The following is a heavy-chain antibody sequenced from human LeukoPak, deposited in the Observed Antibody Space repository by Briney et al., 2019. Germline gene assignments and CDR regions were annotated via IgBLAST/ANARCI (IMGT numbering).Heavy chain of an antibody. Sequence: GGSLRLSCAASGFRFTSYCMHWVRQAPGKGLEWVALVWSDGNGKFYADSVKGRFTISRDNSKNTLYLQMNSLRAEDTAVYYCVSVLTVTFDSWGQGTLVTVSS. CDR1: GFRFTSYC. CDR3: VSVLTVTFDS. J-gene: IGHJ4*02. CDR2: VWSDGNGK. D-gene: IGHD4-17*01. V-gene: IGHV3-33*08.